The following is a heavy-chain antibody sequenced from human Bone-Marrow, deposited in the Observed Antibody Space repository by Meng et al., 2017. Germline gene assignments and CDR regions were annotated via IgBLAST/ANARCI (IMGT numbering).Heavy chain of an antibody. Sequence: EVHLVESGGGLVQPGGSLRLSCAGSGFTFSNAWMTWVRQAPGKGLEWIGRMKSNVDGGTVDYAAAVKGRFFISRDDSENSFYLQMNSLKTEDTAVYYCSGHVDYWGHGTLVTVSS. J-gene: IGHJ4*01. CDR1: GFTFSNAW. CDR2: MKSNVDGGTV. CDR3: SGHVDY. V-gene: IGHV3-15*01.